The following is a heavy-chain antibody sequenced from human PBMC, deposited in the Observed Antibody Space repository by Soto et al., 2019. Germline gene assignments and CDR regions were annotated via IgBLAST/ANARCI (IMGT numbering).Heavy chain of an antibody. D-gene: IGHD3-22*01. CDR3: ARDGGGYHDSRGPRDPSYFDY. CDR2: IIPIFGTA. Sequence: QVQLVQSGAEVKKPGSSVKVSCKASGGTFSSYAISWVRQAPGQGLEWMGGIIPIFGTANYAQKFQGRVTITADESTSTAYMELSSLRSEDTAVYYCARDGGGYHDSRGPRDPSYFDYWGQGTLVTVSS. V-gene: IGHV1-69*01. CDR1: GGTFSSYA. J-gene: IGHJ4*02.